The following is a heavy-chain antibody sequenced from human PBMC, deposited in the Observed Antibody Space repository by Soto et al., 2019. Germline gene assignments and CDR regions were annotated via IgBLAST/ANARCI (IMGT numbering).Heavy chain of an antibody. CDR2: ISYDGSNK. V-gene: IGHV3-30*18. Sequence: QVQLVESGGGAVQPGRSLRLSCAASGFIFSNFGMHWVRQAPGEGLEWAAVISYDGSNKYYADSVKGRFTISRDNSKNTLYLQMNSLRAEDTAVYYCAKSPRGRSSGWYDDDYWGQGTLVTVSS. J-gene: IGHJ4*02. CDR3: AKSPRGRSSGWYDDDY. CDR1: GFIFSNFG. D-gene: IGHD6-19*01.